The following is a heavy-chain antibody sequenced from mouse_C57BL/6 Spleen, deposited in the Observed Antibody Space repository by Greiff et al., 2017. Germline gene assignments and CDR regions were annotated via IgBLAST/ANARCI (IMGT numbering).Heavy chain of an antibody. CDR3: AKTTNSNVFAY. Sequence: FQLQHPGAELLNPGASVKMSCKASAYTFPSYWITWVKQRPGQGLEWIGDISPLSGSTNYNEKFKGKAPLPVATSSGTASMQLSSLTSEDASVYEWAKTTNSNVFAYWGQGTLVTVSA. D-gene: IGHD2-5*01. J-gene: IGHJ3*01. CDR2: ISPLSGST. CDR1: AYTFPSYW. V-gene: IGHV1-55*01.